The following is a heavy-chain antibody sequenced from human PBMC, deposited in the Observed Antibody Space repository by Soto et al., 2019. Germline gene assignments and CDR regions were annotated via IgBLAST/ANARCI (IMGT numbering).Heavy chain of an antibody. Sequence: QLQLQESGPGLVKPSETLSLTCTVSSGSIISSNYYWAWIRQPPEKGLEWIATIYYSGSTYYSPSLKSSVAMSVDTSKNQFSLRLASVTAADTAVYYCARLNKPGWFDPWGQGTLVTVSS. CDR1: SGSIISSNYY. J-gene: IGHJ5*02. CDR3: ARLNKPGWFDP. V-gene: IGHV4-39*01. CDR2: IYYSGST.